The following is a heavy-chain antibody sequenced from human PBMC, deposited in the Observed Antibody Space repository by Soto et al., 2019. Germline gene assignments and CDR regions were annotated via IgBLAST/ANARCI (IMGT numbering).Heavy chain of an antibody. CDR1: GYIFSNHW. Sequence: GESLKISCKGSGYIFSNHWIACVRQMPGKGLEWMGIIYPGDSDTRYSPSFQGQVTFSADRSMNTVYVQWTSLKASDTAIYFCTRLSGYASVYSDGIDVWGQGTTVTVSS. V-gene: IGHV5-51*01. CDR2: IYPGDSDT. J-gene: IGHJ6*01. D-gene: IGHD5-12*01. CDR3: TRLSGYASVYSDGIDV.